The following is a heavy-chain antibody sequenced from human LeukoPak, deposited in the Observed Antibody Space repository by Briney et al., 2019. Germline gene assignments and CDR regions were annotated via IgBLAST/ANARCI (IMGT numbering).Heavy chain of an antibody. J-gene: IGHJ4*02. D-gene: IGHD3-16*01. Sequence: PGGSLRLPRAASGFNLCSYRMHWVRQAPGKGLGVVSRINTDGSGLPYAAFVKRRCNISRENAKNTLHLQMNRLTADDPAGYFSARDLGGLPSFDNWGEGALV. CDR3: ARDLGGLPSFDN. V-gene: IGHV3-74*01. CDR1: GFNLCSYR. CDR2: INTDGSGL.